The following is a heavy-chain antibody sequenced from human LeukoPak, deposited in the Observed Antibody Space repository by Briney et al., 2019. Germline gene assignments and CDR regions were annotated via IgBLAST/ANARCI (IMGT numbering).Heavy chain of an antibody. CDR1: GGSFSGYY. CDR2: INHSGST. D-gene: IGHD2-2*01. CDR3: AIIVVIPAAPDAFDI. J-gene: IGHJ3*02. Sequence: SETLSLTCAVYGGSFSGYYYNWIRQPPGKGLEWIGEINHSGSTIYNPSLKSRVTISADTSKNQFSLRLSSVTAADTAVYYCAIIVVIPAAPDAFDIWGQGTMVTVSS. V-gene: IGHV4-34*01.